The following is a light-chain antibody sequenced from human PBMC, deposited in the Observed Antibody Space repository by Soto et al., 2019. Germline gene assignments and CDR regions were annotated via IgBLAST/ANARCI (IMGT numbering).Light chain of an antibody. V-gene: IGKV1-27*01. CDR1: QDINNY. J-gene: IGKJ1*01. CDR3: QKYNSAPWT. Sequence: DIQMTQSPSSLSASVGDRVTITCRASQDINNYLDWFQQRPGKAPKLLIYAASTLQSGVPSRFSGSGSGTEFTLTISSLQPEDVASYYCQKYNSAPWTFGQGTKVDI. CDR2: AAS.